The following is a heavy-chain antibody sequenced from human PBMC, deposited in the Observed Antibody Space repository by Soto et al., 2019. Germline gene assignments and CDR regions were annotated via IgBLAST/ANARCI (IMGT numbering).Heavy chain of an antibody. CDR2: ISGSGTST. CDR3: ARGAGSYFRRVVGAFDI. CDR1: GFTFSSYS. Sequence: GGSLRLSCAASGFTFSSYSMSWVRQAPGKGLEWVSAISGSGTSTYYADSVKGRFTISRDNAKNSLYMQMNSLRAEDTAVYYCARGAGSYFRRVVGAFDIWGQGTMVTVS. J-gene: IGHJ3*02. D-gene: IGHD3-10*01. V-gene: IGHV3-23*01.